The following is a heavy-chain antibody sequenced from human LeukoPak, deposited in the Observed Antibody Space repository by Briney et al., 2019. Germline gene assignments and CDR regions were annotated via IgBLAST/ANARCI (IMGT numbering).Heavy chain of an antibody. CDR2: IYDSGST. Sequence: SETLSLTCTVSGGSLRSSYYYWGWLRQPPGRGLEWIGSIYDSGSTYYNPSLKSRVTISVDTSKNQFSLKLNSVTAADTAVYYCARNGGNSDYDYWGQGTLVTVSA. D-gene: IGHD4-23*01. CDR3: ARNGGNSDYDY. CDR1: GGSLRSSYYY. J-gene: IGHJ4*02. V-gene: IGHV4-39*01.